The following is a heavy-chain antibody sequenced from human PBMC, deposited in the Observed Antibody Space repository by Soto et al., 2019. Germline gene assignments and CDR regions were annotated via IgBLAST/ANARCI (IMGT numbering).Heavy chain of an antibody. J-gene: IGHJ4*01. CDR2: IIPIFGTA. CDR3: ARDGSSGAIDY. CDR1: GGTFSSYA. Sequence: SVKVSWKASGGTFSSYAFSWVRQAPGQGLEWMGGIIPIFGTANYTQKFQGRVTITADKSTSTAYMELSSLRSEDTAVYYCARDGSSGAIDYWGHGTLVTVSS. D-gene: IGHD1-26*01. V-gene: IGHV1-69*06.